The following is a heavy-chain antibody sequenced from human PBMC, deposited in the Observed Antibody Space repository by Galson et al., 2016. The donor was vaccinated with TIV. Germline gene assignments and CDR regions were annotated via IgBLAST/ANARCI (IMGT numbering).Heavy chain of an antibody. CDR3: AKTQVDIVVAPAATPGYYFDY. CDR2: SSGSGDTI. J-gene: IGHJ4*02. V-gene: IGHV3-23*01. CDR1: GFTFNTNT. Sequence: SLRLSCAASGFTFNTNTMSWIRQAPVKGLEWVSTSSGSGDTIYYADSVKGRFTISRDNSKGTLYLQMSSLRVDDTAIYYCAKTQVDIVVAPAATPGYYFDYWGQGTLVTVSS. D-gene: IGHD2-2*02.